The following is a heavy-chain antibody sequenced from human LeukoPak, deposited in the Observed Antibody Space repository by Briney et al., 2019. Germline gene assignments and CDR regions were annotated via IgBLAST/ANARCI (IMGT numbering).Heavy chain of an antibody. CDR2: INPNSGGT. Sequence: ASVKASCKASGYTFTDYYMHWVRQAPGQGLEWMGWINPNSGGTNYAQKFQGRVTMTRDTSISTAYMELSRLRSDDTAVYYCARAQYYYPHHYYVYWGQGTLVTVSS. V-gene: IGHV1-2*02. CDR1: GYTFTDYY. J-gene: IGHJ4*02. D-gene: IGHD3-10*01. CDR3: ARAQYYYPHHYYVY.